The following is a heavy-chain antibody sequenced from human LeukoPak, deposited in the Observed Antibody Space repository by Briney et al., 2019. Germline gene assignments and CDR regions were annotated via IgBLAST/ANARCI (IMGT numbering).Heavy chain of an antibody. CDR2: IYYSGST. J-gene: IGHJ4*02. D-gene: IGHD3-10*01. Sequence: SETLSLTCTVSGGSISSYYWSWIRQPPGKGLEWIGHIYYSGSTHYNPSLKSRVTISVDTSKNQFSLKLSSVTAADTAVYYCARHVGNSGSGSYLTYFDYWGREPWSPSPQ. CDR1: GGSISSYY. V-gene: IGHV4-59*08. CDR3: ARHVGNSGSGSYLTYFDY.